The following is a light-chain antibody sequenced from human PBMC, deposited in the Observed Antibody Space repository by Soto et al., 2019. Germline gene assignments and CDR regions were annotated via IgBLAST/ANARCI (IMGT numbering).Light chain of an antibody. Sequence: EIVMTQSPATLSVSPGERATLSCRASQSVSSNLAWYQQKPGQAPSLLIYDISARATGIPTRFSGSGSGTEFTLTISSLQSEDFATYYCQQYYSFPYTFGQGTKLEIK. CDR1: QSVSSN. CDR3: QQYYSFPYT. V-gene: IGKV3D-15*01. J-gene: IGKJ2*01. CDR2: DIS.